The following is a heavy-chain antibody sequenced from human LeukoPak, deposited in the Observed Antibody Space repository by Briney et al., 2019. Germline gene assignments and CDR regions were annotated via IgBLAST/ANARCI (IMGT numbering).Heavy chain of an antibody. Sequence: ASVNVSCTSSAYTFTSYYMHRVRHAPGQGLEWMGGINPNSGGTNYAQKFQGRVTMTRDTSINTAYMELSRLTSEDTAVYYCARDNIAAARYYMDVWGKGTTVTVSS. V-gene: IGHV1-2*02. CDR2: INPNSGGT. CDR3: ARDNIAAARYYMDV. CDR1: AYTFTSYY. D-gene: IGHD6-13*01. J-gene: IGHJ6*03.